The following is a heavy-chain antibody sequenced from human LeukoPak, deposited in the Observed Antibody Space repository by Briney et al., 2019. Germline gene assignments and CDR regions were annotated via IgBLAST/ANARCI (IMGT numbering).Heavy chain of an antibody. D-gene: IGHD2-21*02. V-gene: IGHV5-51*01. CDR1: GYKFTTYW. CDR2: IYPGDSDT. J-gene: IGHJ4*02. CDR3: ARRAYCGGDCYLDY. Sequence: GESLKISCQGSGYKFTTYWIGWVRQMPGKGLEWMGIIYPGDSDTRYSPSFQGQVTISADESINTAYLQWSSLKASDTAMYYCARRAYCGGDCYLDYWGQGTLVTVSS.